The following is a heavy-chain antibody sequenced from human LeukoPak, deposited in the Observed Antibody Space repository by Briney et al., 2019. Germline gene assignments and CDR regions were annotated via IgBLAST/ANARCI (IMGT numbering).Heavy chain of an antibody. CDR3: STVSPYYGSGTTSPDS. V-gene: IGHV3-15*01. J-gene: IGHJ4*02. CDR1: GFPFSNAW. CDR2: IKSKTDGGKT. D-gene: IGHD3-10*01. Sequence: GGSLRLSCAASGFPFSNAWMSWVRQAPGKGLEWVGRIKSKTDGGKTDYAAPVQGRFSISRDDSENTLYLQMNSLNTEDTAVYYCSTVSPYYGSGTTSPDSWGQGTLVVVSS.